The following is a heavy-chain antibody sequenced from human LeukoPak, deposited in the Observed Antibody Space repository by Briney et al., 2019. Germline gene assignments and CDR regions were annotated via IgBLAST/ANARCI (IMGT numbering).Heavy chain of an antibody. D-gene: IGHD2-2*03. V-gene: IGHV3-23*01. CDR1: GFTFGSYA. J-gene: IGHJ5*02. CDR3: ARLGYCSSTSCTSDNWFDP. Sequence: GGSLRLSCAASGFTFGSYAMSWVRQAPGKGLEWVSAISGSGGSTCYADSVKGRFTISRDNSKNTLYLQMNSLRAEDTAVYYCARLGYCSSTSCTSDNWFDPWGQGTLVTVSS. CDR2: ISGSGGST.